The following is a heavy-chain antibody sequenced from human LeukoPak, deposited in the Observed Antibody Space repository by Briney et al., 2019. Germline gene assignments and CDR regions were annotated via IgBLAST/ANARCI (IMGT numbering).Heavy chain of an antibody. D-gene: IGHD6-19*01. CDR3: ASPRGIAVAGLR. J-gene: IGHJ4*02. Sequence: GGSLRLSCAASGFTFSTYGMHWVRQAPGKGLEWVAVISYDGSNKYYADSVKGRFTISRDNSKNTLYLQMNSLRAEDTAVYYCASPRGIAVAGLRWGQGTLVTVSS. CDR1: GFTFSTYG. CDR2: ISYDGSNK. V-gene: IGHV3-30*03.